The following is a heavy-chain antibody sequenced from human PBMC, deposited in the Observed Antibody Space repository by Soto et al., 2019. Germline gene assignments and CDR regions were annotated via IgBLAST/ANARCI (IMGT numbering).Heavy chain of an antibody. CDR3: AKCPGPTGWFDP. J-gene: IGHJ5*02. CDR2: ISGSGGST. V-gene: IGHV3-23*01. Sequence: GGSLRLSCAASGFTFSSYAMSWVRQAPGKGLEWVSAISGSGGSTYYADSVKGRFTITRDNSKNTLYLQMNSLRAEDTAVYYCAKCPGPTGWFDPWGQGTLVTVSS. CDR1: GFTFSSYA. D-gene: IGHD4-17*01.